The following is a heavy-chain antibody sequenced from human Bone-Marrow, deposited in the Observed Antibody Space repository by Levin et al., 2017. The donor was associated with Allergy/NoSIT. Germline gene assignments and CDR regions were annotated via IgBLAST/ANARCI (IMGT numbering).Heavy chain of an antibody. CDR1: GFTFSTYS. V-gene: IGHV3-21*01. Sequence: GGSLRLSCVASGFTFSTYSMHWVRQVPGKGLEWVSSITGSDSYIYQADSVRGRFTISRDNTKNSLYLQVDSLRAEDTAVYYCARDENRGYCSGGSCYRVAFDIWGQGTMVTVSS. D-gene: IGHD2-15*01. CDR3: ARDENRGYCSGGSCYRVAFDI. J-gene: IGHJ3*02. CDR2: ITGSDSYI.